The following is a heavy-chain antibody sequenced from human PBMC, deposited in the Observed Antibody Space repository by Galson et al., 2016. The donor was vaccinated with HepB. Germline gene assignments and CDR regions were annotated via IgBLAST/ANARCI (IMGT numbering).Heavy chain of an antibody. CDR1: GYRFSSYW. D-gene: IGHD3-22*01. J-gene: IGHJ3*02. CDR3: SYDSGGFNAFDI. CDR2: IYPGDSDT. V-gene: IGHV5-51*01. Sequence: QSGAEVKKPGESLKIPCQGSGYRFSSYWIAWVRQMPGKGLEYMGMIYPGDSDTTYSPSFQGRVTFSVDKSISTAYLQWSSLKASDTAMYFCSYDSGGFNAFDIWGQGTTVTVSS.